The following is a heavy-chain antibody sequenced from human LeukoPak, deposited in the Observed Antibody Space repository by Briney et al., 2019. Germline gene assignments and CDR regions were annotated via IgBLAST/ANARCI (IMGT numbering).Heavy chain of an antibody. CDR2: ISSSSSYT. CDR1: GFTFSDYY. J-gene: IGHJ5*02. D-gene: IGHD3-10*01. CDR3: AREGGPYGSGGSWFDP. Sequence: GSLRLSCAASGFTFSDYYMSWIRQAPGKGLEWVSYISSSSSYTNYADSVKGRFTISRDNAKNSLYLQMNSLRAEDTAVYYCAREGGPYGSGGSWFDPWGQGTLVTVSS. V-gene: IGHV3-11*06.